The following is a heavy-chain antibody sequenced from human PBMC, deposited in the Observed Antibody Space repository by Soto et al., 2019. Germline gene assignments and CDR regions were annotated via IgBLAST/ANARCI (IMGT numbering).Heavy chain of an antibody. CDR1: GFSFSNYG. V-gene: IGHV3-33*01. J-gene: IGHJ3*02. CDR2: IWLDGSNE. Sequence: QAQLVESGGGVVQPGRSLRLSCAASGFSFSNYGMHWVRQAPGKGLEWVALIWLDGSNENYADFVKGRVTSSRDNFKNTLNLQMNSLRAEDTAVYYCARPRTTVVTPLDAFDIWGQGTMVTVSS. CDR3: ARPRTTVVTPLDAFDI. D-gene: IGHD4-17*01.